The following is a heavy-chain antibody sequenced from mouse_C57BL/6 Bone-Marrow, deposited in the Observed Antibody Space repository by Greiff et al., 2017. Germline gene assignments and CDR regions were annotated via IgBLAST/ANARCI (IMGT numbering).Heavy chain of an antibody. V-gene: IGHV2-2*01. CDR3: ARNSALYYFDY. Sequence: VQLVESGPGLVQPSQSLSITCTVSGFSLTSYGVHWVRQSPGKGLEWLGVIWSGGSTDYNAAFISRLSISKDNSTSQVFFKMNSLQADDTAIYYCARNSALYYFDYWGQGTTLTVSS. CDR2: IWSGGST. J-gene: IGHJ2*01. CDR1: GFSLTSYG.